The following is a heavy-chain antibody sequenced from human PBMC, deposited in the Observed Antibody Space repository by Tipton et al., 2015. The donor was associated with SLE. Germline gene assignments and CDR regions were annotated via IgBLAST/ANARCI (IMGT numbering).Heavy chain of an antibody. V-gene: IGHV4-31*03. CDR1: GGSISSGGYY. CDR2: IYYSGST. J-gene: IGHJ3*02. CDR3: ARDSAHYGSGDGAFDI. Sequence: TLSLTCTVSGGSISSGGYYWTWIRQHPGKGLEWIGYIYYSGSTYYNPSLKSRITISLDTSKNQVSLKLSSVTAADTAVYYCARDSAHYGSGDGAFDIWGQGTMVTVSS. D-gene: IGHD3-10*01.